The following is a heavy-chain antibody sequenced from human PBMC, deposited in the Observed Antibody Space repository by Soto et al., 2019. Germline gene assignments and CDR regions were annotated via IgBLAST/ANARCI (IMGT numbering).Heavy chain of an antibody. V-gene: IGHV1-69*02. CDR2: IIPILGIA. Sequence: QVQLVQSGAEVKKPGSSVKVSCKASGGTFSSYTISWVRQAPGQGLEWMGRIIPILGIANYAQKFQGRVTITADKSTSTAYMELSSLRSEDTAVYYCARPSLRIGRSYRYSMDVWGQGTTVTVSS. J-gene: IGHJ6*02. D-gene: IGHD1-26*01. CDR3: ARPSLRIGRSYRYSMDV. CDR1: GGTFSSYT.